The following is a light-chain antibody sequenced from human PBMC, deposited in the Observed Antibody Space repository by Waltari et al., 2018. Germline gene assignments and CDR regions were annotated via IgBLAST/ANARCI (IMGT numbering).Light chain of an antibody. CDR1: QSLVHSDGTTY. V-gene: IGKV2-24*01. CDR3: MQATQLPWT. CDR2: KSS. Sequence: DIVMTQTPLSSPVTLGQPASISCRASQSLVHSDGTTYLSWLHQGPGPPPRLLLYKSSNRFSGVPDRFSGSGAGTDFTLKISRVEAEDVGTYYCMQATQLPWTFGQGTKVEIK. J-gene: IGKJ1*01.